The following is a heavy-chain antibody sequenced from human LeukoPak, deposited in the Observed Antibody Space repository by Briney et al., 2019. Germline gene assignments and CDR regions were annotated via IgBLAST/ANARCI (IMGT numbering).Heavy chain of an antibody. Sequence: SDTLSLTCTVSGGSISSSSYYWGWIRQPPGKGLEWLGSIYYSGSTYYNPSLKSRVTISVDTSKNQFSLKLSSVTAADTAVYYCARESYYDHFDGWFDPWGQGTLVTVSS. D-gene: IGHD1-26*01. J-gene: IGHJ5*02. CDR1: GGSISSSSYY. CDR3: ARESYYDHFDGWFDP. CDR2: IYYSGST. V-gene: IGHV4-39*07.